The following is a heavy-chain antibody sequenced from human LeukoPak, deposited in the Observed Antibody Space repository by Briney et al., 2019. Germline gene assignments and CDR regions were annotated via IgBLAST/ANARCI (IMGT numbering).Heavy chain of an antibody. CDR2: ISGSGGST. CDR3: AKMGQRGIIYSSSWRGNWFDP. D-gene: IGHD6-13*01. V-gene: IGHV3-23*01. CDR1: GFTFSSYA. J-gene: IGHJ5*02. Sequence: PGGSLRLSCAASGFTFSSYAMSWVRQAPGKGLEWVSAISGSGGSTYYADSVKGRFTISRDNSKNTLYLQMNSLRAEDTAVYYCAKMGQRGIIYSSSWRGNWFDPWGQGTLVTVSS.